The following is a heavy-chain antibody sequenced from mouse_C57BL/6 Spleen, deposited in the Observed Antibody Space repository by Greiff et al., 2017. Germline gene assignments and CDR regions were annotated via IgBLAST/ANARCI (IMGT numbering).Heavy chain of an antibody. CDR1: GYTFTDYN. CDR3: ARDDDYDPYYAMDY. Sequence: EVKLVESGPELVKPGASVKMSCKASGYTFTDYNMHWVKQSHGKSLEWIGYINPNNGGTSYNQKFKGKATLTVNKSSSTAYMELRSLTSEESAVYYCARDDDYDPYYAMDYWGQGTSVTVSS. J-gene: IGHJ4*01. CDR2: INPNNGGT. D-gene: IGHD2-4*01. V-gene: IGHV1-22*01.